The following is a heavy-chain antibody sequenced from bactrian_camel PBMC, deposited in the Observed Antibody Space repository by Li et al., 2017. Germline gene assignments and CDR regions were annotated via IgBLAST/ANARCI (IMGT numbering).Heavy chain of an antibody. CDR3: AAEPLQTYCPTGFCCPNRSNFAY. CDR1: GFSFTYYA. V-gene: IGHV3S31*01. D-gene: IGHD2*01. CDR2: ITPRGANT. J-gene: IGHJ6*01. Sequence: VQLVESGGGLVQPGGSLRLSCAASGFSFTYYAMTWVSQAPGKGLEWVSSITPRGANTYYTDSVKGRFTISRDNAKNTLYLQMNSLKPEDTAKYYCAAEPLQTYCPTGFCCPNRSNFAYWGQGTQVTVS.